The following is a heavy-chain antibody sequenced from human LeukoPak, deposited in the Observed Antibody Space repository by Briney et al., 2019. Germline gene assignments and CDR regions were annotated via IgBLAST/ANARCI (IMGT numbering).Heavy chain of an antibody. CDR1: GYTFTSYY. CDR3: ARGGEDIVVVPAAPLDY. V-gene: IGHV1-46*01. CDR2: INPSGGST. J-gene: IGHJ4*02. D-gene: IGHD2-2*01. Sequence: ASVKVSCKASGYTFTSYYVHWVRQAPGEWLEWMGIINPSGGSTSYAQKFQGRVTMTTDTSTSTAYMELRSLRSDDTAVYYCARGGEDIVVVPAAPLDYWGQGTLVTVSS.